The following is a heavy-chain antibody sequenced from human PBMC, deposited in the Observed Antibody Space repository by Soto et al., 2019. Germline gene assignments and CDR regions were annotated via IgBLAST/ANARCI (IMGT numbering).Heavy chain of an antibody. CDR2: IYHSGST. V-gene: IGHV4-30-2*01. CDR1: GGPISSGGYS. Sequence: QLQLQESGSGLVKPSQTLSLTCAVSGGPISSGGYSWSWIGQPPGKGLERIGYIYHSGSTSYIQSLESRVPISVDRSKNQFSLKLSSVTAADTAVYYCAIGQVVDAQHWGQGTLVTVSS. CDR3: AIGQVVDAQH. J-gene: IGHJ4*02. D-gene: IGHD2-15*01.